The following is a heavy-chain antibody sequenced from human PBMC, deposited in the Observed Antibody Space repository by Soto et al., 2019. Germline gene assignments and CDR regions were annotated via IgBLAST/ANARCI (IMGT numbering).Heavy chain of an antibody. CDR1: WDRVSSNSVA. CDR3: ARESYYGSGSYSHFDY. D-gene: IGHD3-10*01. CDR2: TYYRSKWYN. V-gene: IGHV6-1*01. J-gene: IGHJ4*02. Sequence: SQTLSLTCAISWDRVSSNSVACNWIRQSPSRGFEWLGRTYYRSKWYNDYAVSVKSRITINPDTSKNQFSVQLNSVTPEDTAVYYCARESYYGSGSYSHFDYWGQGTLVTVSS.